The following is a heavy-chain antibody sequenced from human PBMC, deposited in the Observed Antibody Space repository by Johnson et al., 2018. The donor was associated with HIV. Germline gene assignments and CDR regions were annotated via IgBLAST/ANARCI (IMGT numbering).Heavy chain of an antibody. CDR1: GLTFSDYD. Sequence: QVQLVESGGGLVKPGGSLRLSCAASGLTFSDYDMSWIRQAPGKGLEWVSYISSSGSTIYYADSVKGRFTISRDNAKNSLYVQMNSLRAEDTAVYYCAKDTYSHRLTVTESGFDIWGQGTMVTVSS. J-gene: IGHJ3*02. CDR3: AKDTYSHRLTVTESGFDI. CDR2: ISSSGSTI. D-gene: IGHD4-11*01. V-gene: IGHV3-11*01.